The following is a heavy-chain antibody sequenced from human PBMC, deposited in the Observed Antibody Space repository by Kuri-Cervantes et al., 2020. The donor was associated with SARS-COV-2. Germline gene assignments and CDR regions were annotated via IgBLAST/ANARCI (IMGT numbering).Heavy chain of an antibody. J-gene: IGHJ3*01. CDR1: GGSIGNGGYY. Sequence: SETLSLTCTVSGGSIGNGGYYWSWTRQHPGKGLEWIGYIYYSGSTYYNPSLKSRVTISVDTSKNQFSLKLSSVTAADTAVYYCARDYYDSSGYSYDAFDVWGQGTMVTVSS. D-gene: IGHD3-22*01. CDR3: ARDYYDSSGYSYDAFDV. V-gene: IGHV4-31*03. CDR2: IYYSGST.